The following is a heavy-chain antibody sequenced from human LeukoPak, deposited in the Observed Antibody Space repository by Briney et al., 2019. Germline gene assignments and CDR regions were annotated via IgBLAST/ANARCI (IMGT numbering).Heavy chain of an antibody. D-gene: IGHD2-2*02. V-gene: IGHV3-43D*03. CDR3: AKAAAIRYYYYYYMDV. J-gene: IGHJ6*03. CDR1: GFTFYDYA. CDR2: ISWDGGST. Sequence: GGSLRLSCAASGFTFYDYAMHWVRQAPGKGLEWVSLISWDGGSTYYADSVKGRFTISRDNSKNSLYLQMNSLRAEDTALYYCAKAAAIRYYYYYYMDVWGKGTTVTVSS.